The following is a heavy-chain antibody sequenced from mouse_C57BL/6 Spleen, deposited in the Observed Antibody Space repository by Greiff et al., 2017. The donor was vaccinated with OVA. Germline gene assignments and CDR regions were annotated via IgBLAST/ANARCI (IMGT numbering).Heavy chain of an antibody. CDR1: GYSITRGYY. CDR3: ARGYDYDWAWFAY. D-gene: IGHD2-4*01. J-gene: IGHJ3*01. V-gene: IGHV3-6*01. Sequence: DVKLQESGPGLVKPSQSLSLTCSVTGYSITRGYYWNWIRQFPGNQLEWMGYISYDGSNNYNPSLKNRISITRDTSKNQFFLKLNSVTTEDTATDYCARGYDYDWAWFAYWGQGTLVTVSA. CDR2: ISYDGSN.